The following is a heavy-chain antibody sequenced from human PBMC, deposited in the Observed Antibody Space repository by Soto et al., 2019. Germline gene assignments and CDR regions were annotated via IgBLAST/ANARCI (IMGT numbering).Heavy chain of an antibody. Sequence: QVQLQQWGAGLLKPSETLSLTCAVNGGSLTGYYWSWIRQPPGKGLEWIGEIKDGGSTNYSPSLRSRVTISADTYKNQFSLRLNSVTAAETAVYFCERGQEGIVATHWDQGTLVTGSS. J-gene: IGHJ4*02. CDR3: ERGQEGIVATH. V-gene: IGHV4-34*01. CDR1: GGSLTGYY. D-gene: IGHD5-12*01. CDR2: IKDGGST.